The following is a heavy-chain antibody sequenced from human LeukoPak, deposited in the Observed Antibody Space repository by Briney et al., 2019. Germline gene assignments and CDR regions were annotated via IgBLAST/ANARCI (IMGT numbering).Heavy chain of an antibody. J-gene: IGHJ6*03. CDR3: ARAGPEPVGYYYYYMDV. V-gene: IGHV1-46*01. D-gene: IGHD1-26*01. CDR1: GYTFTSYY. CDR2: INPSGGST. Sequence: ASVKVSCKASGYTFTSYYMHWVRQAPGQGLEWMGIINPSGGSTSYAQKFQGRVTMTRDMSTSTVYMELSSLRSEDTAVYYCARAGPEPVGYYYYYMDVRGKGTTVTVSS.